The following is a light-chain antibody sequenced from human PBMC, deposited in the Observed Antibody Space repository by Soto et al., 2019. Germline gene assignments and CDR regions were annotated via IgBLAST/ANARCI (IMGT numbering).Light chain of an antibody. V-gene: IGKV3-20*01. CDR2: GAS. Sequence: EIVLTQSPGTLSFSPGDRATLSCRASQSVNRDYLAWDQQKRGQAPRLLLYGASSKATGIPGRFSGSGSGADFTHIIGFLEPEDFAVYYCQKYGSSLTFGGGNQVEIK. CDR1: QSVNRDY. J-gene: IGKJ4*01. CDR3: QKYGSSLT.